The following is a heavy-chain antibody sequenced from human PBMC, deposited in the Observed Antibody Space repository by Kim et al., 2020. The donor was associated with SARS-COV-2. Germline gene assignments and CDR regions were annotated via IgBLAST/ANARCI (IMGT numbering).Heavy chain of an antibody. Sequence: SETLSLTCAVYGGSFSGYYWSWIRQPPGKGLEWIGEINHSGSTNYNPSLKSRVTISVDTSKNQFSLKLSSVTAADTAVYYCARGLGTTVKSWGAVWGQGTTVTVSS. CDR1: GGSFSGYY. CDR2: INHSGST. V-gene: IGHV4-34*01. D-gene: IGHD4-4*01. CDR3: ARGLGTTVKSWGAV. J-gene: IGHJ6*02.